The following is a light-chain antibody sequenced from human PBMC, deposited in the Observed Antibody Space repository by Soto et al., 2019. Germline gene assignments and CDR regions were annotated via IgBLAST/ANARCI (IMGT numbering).Light chain of an antibody. J-gene: IGKJ1*01. V-gene: IGKV1-5*03. Sequence: DIQMTQSPSTLPASVGDGVTITCRASQTISSWLAWYQQKPGKAPNLLIYEASSLESGVPSRFSGSGSGTDFTLTISSLQPDDFATYYCQQYNTYSGTFGQGTKVDIK. CDR1: QTISSW. CDR3: QQYNTYSGT. CDR2: EAS.